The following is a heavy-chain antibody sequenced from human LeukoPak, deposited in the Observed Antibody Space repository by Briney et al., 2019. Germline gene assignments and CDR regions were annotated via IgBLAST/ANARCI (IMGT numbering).Heavy chain of an antibody. CDR2: ISWDGGST. D-gene: IGHD4-23*01. CDR3: AKGDDYGGNSGIDY. CDR1: GFTFSNYW. Sequence: PGGSLRLSCVASGFTFSNYWMQWVRQAPGKGLEWVSLISWDGGSTYYADSVKGRFTISRDNSKNSLYLQMNSLRTEDTALYYCAKGDDYGGNSGIDYWGQGTLVTVSS. J-gene: IGHJ4*02. V-gene: IGHV3-43*01.